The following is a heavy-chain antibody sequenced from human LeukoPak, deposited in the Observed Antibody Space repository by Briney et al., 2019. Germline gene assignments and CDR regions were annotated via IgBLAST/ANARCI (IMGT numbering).Heavy chain of an antibody. V-gene: IGHV1-2*06. CDR3: AILVGGSSGWYVFDY. J-gene: IGHJ4*02. CDR1: GYTFTGYY. CDR2: INPNSGGT. D-gene: IGHD6-19*01. Sequence: ASVKVSCKASGYTFTGYYMHWVRQAPGQGLEWMGRINPNSGGTNYAQKFQGRVTMTRDTSISTAYMELSRLRSDDTAVYYCAILVGGSSGWYVFDYWGQGTLVTVSS.